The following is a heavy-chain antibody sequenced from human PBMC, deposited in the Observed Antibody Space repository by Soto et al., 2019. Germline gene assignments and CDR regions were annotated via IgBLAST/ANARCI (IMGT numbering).Heavy chain of an antibody. V-gene: IGHV3-53*02. D-gene: IGHD2-2*01. CDR2: IYSVSST. J-gene: IGHJ6*02. Sequence: EVQLVETGGGLIQPGGSLRLSCAASGFTVSSNYMTWVRQAPGKGLEWVSGIYSVSSTYYADSVKGRFTISRDNSKNTLYLQMNSLRAEDTALYYYASVSSTRCGNGMDVWGQETTVPVSS. CDR3: ASVSSTRCGNGMDV. CDR1: GFTVSSNY.